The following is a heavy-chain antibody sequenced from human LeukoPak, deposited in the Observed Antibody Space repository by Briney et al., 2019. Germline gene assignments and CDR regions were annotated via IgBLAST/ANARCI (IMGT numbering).Heavy chain of an antibody. CDR2: ISGSGGST. D-gene: IGHD6-19*01. J-gene: IGHJ5*02. CDR3: AKVKYAVAGRSPDH. V-gene: IGHV3-23*01. CDR1: GFTFSSYA. Sequence: GGSLRLSCAASGFTFSSYAMSWVRQAPGKGLEWVSAISGSGGSTYYADSVKGQFTISRDNSKNTLYLQMNSLRAEDTTVYYCAKVKYAVAGRSPDHWGQGTLVTVSS.